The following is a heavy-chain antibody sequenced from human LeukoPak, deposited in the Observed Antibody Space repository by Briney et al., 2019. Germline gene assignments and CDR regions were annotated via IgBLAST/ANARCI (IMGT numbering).Heavy chain of an antibody. CDR3: ARGGAPTLDY. CDR2: IYTGGT. V-gene: IGHV4-4*07. J-gene: IGHJ4*02. CDR1: GDSISSYY. Sequence: SETLSLTCTVSGDSISSYYWSWIRQPAGMGLELIGRIYTGGTYYNPSLKSRVTISVDTSKNQFSLKLTSVIAADTAVYYCARGGAPTLDYWGQGTLVTVSS.